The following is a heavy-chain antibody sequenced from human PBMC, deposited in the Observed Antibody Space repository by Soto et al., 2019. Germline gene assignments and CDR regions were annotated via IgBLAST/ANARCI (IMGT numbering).Heavy chain of an antibody. J-gene: IGHJ6*02. CDR2: IYYSGST. V-gene: IGHV4-59*01. Sequence: SETLSLTCTVSGGSISSYYWSWIRQPPGKGLEWIGNIYYSGSTNYNPSLKSRVTISVDTSKNQFSLQLSSVTAADTAVYYCARERYYGMDVWGQGTTVTVSS. CDR3: ARERYYGMDV. CDR1: GGSISSYY.